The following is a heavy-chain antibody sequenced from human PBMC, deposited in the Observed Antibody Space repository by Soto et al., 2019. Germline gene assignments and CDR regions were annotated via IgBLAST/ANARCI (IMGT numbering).Heavy chain of an antibody. D-gene: IGHD3-3*01. CDR1: GDIIRDSGDQY. CDR2: IHHSGNT. Sequence: QVQLEESGPGLLRPAQSLSLTCTVSGDIIRDSGDQYWSWVRQPPGKGLQWLAYIHHSGNTYYSPSLKSRLSLSLDTSRNEFSLTLTSVTAADTAVYYCARLSRGLFGQYKIDFWGQGALVTVSS. J-gene: IGHJ4*02. V-gene: IGHV4-30-4*08. CDR3: ARLSRGLFGQYKIDF.